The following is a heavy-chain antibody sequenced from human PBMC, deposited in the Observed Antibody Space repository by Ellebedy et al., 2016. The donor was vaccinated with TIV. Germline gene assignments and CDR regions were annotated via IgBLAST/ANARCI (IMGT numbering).Heavy chain of an antibody. CDR2: IYPGDSDT. D-gene: IGHD3-3*01. Sequence: ASVKVSCKGSGYSFTSYWIGWVRQMPGKGLEWMGIIYPGDSDTRYSPSFQGQVTISADKSISTAYLQWSSLKASDTAMYYCARTDFWSGIGDYFDYWGQGTLVTVSS. V-gene: IGHV5-51*01. CDR1: GYSFTSYW. CDR3: ARTDFWSGIGDYFDY. J-gene: IGHJ4*02.